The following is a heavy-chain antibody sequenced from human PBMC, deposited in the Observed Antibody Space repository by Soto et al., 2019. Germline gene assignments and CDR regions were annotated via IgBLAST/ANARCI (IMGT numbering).Heavy chain of an antibody. Sequence: GGSLRLSCAASGFTFATYAMSWVRQAPGKGLEWVSAISATVISTHYADSVKGRVTISRDNSANTLSLEMSSLTAEDTAVYYCARDKDTSSWTGFDFWGHGTLVTVSS. CDR3: ARDKDTSSWTGFDF. CDR2: ISATVIST. D-gene: IGHD1-1*01. J-gene: IGHJ4*01. CDR1: GFTFATYA. V-gene: IGHV3-23*01.